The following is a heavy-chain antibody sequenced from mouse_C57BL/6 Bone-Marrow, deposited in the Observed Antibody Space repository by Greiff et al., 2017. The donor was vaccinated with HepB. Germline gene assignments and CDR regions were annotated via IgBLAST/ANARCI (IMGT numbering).Heavy chain of an antibody. CDR2: IYPRSGNT. J-gene: IGHJ2*01. Sequence: VNVVESGAELARPGASVKLSCKASGYTFTSYGISWVKQRTGQGLEWIGEIYPRSGNTYYNEKFKGKATLTADKSSSTAYMELRSLTSEDSAVYFCARLGLGGYWGQGTTLTVSS. CDR1: GYTFTSYG. V-gene: IGHV1-81*01. CDR3: ARLGLGGY.